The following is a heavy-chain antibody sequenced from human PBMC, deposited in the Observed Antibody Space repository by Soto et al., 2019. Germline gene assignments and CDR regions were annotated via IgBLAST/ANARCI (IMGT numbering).Heavy chain of an antibody. CDR3: XKAXYRGYFDY. V-gene: IGHV3-23*01. Sequence: EVQLLESGGGLVQPGGSLRLSCAASGFTFSSYAMSWVRQAPGXGLEWVSAISGSGGSTYYADSVKGRFTISRDNXXXTXXLQMNSLXXXXXXXXXXXKAXYRGYFDYWGQGTLVTVSS. J-gene: IGHJ4*02. CDR1: GFTFSSYA. D-gene: IGHD4-4*01. CDR2: ISGSGGST.